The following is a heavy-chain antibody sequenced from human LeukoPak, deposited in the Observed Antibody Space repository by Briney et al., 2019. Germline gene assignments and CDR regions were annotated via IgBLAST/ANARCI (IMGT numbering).Heavy chain of an antibody. J-gene: IGHJ6*03. CDR1: GGSISSYY. V-gene: IGHV4-59*01. CDR2: IYYSGST. Sequence: SETLSLTCTVSGGSISSYYWSWIRQPPGKGLEWIGYIYYSGSTNYNPSLKSRVTISVDTSKNQFSLKLSSVTAAGTAAYYCARASCSGGSCYSTNIYYYYYMDVWGKGTTVTVSS. CDR3: ARASCSGGSCYSTNIYYYYYMDV. D-gene: IGHD2-15*01.